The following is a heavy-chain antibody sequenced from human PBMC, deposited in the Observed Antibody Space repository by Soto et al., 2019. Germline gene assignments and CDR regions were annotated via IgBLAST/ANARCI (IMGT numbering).Heavy chain of an antibody. Sequence: SVKVSCKASGGTLSTFINYPINWVRQAPGQGLEWMGGIVPNIGTVNYAQKFQGRVTITADESTSTAYMELSSLRSEDTAVYYCAREIGIAAAGHGWFDPWGQGTLVTVSS. V-gene: IGHV1-69*13. D-gene: IGHD6-13*01. J-gene: IGHJ5*02. CDR2: IVPNIGTV. CDR1: GGTLSTFINYP. CDR3: AREIGIAAAGHGWFDP.